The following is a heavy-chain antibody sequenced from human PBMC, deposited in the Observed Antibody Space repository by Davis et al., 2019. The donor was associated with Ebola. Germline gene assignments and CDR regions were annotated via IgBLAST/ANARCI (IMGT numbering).Heavy chain of an antibody. Sequence: ASVKVSCKASGYTFTSYYMHWVRQAPGQGLEWMGIINPSGGSTSYAQKFQGRVTMTRDTSTSTVYMELSSLRSEDTAVYYCARGASRYYDYIWGSYRFDYWGQGTLVTVSS. J-gene: IGHJ4*02. CDR2: INPSGGST. CDR3: ARGASRYYDYIWGSYRFDY. D-gene: IGHD3-16*02. CDR1: GYTFTSYY. V-gene: IGHV1-46*01.